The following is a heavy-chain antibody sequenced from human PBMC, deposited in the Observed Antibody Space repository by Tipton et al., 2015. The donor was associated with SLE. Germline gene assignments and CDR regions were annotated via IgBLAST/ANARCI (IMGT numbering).Heavy chain of an antibody. Sequence: TLSLTCTVPGGSISSYYWSWIRQPPGKGLEWIGYIYYSGSTNYNPSLKSRVTISVDTSKNQFSLKLSSVTAADTAVYYCAREPRPRGTLKGAFDIWGQGTMVTVSS. CDR1: GGSISSYY. J-gene: IGHJ3*02. CDR2: IYYSGST. V-gene: IGHV4-59*01. CDR3: AREPRPRGTLKGAFDI.